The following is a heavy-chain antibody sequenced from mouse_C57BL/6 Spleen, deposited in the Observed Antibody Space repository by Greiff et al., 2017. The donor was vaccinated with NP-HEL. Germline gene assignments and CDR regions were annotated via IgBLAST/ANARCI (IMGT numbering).Heavy chain of an antibody. CDR2: INPNNGGT. V-gene: IGHV1-18*01. J-gene: IGHJ4*01. Sequence: EVQLQQSGPELVKPGASVKIPCKASGYTFTDYNMDWVKQSHGKSLEWIGDINPNNGGTIYNQKFKGKATLTVDKSSSTAYMELRSLTSEDTAVYYCARRGGSSPYYYAMDYWGQGTSVTVSS. CDR3: ARRGGSSPYYYAMDY. D-gene: IGHD1-1*01. CDR1: GYTFTDYN.